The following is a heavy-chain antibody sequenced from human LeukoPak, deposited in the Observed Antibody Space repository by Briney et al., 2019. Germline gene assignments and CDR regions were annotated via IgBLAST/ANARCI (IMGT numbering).Heavy chain of an antibody. D-gene: IGHD2-15*01. CDR3: ARGPYCSGGTCFSLGEFDP. CDR2: IKQDGSEK. V-gene: IGHV3-7*03. Sequence: PGGSLRLSCAASGFTFSSYWMSWVRQAPGKGLEWVANIKQDGSEKYYVDSVKGRFTISRDNSKNTLYLQMNSLRAADTAVYYCARGPYCSGGTCFSLGEFDPWGQGTLVTVSS. J-gene: IGHJ5*02. CDR1: GFTFSSYW.